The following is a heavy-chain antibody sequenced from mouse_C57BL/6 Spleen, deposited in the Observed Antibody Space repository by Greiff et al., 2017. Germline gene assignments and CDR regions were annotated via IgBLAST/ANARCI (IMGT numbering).Heavy chain of an antibody. CDR1: GYTFTSYW. CDR3: ARSSIYYGNYGFDY. CDR2: IDPSDSET. Sequence: QVHVKQPGAELVRPGSSVKLSCKASGYTFTSYWMHWVKQRPIQGLEWIGNIDPSDSETHYNQKFKDKATLTVDKSSSTAYMQLSSLTSEDSAVYYCARSSIYYGNYGFDYWGQGTTLTVSS. D-gene: IGHD2-1*01. V-gene: IGHV1-52*01. J-gene: IGHJ2*01.